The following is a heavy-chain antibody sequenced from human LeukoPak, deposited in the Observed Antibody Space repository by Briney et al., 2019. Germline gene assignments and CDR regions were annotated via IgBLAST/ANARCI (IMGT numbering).Heavy chain of an antibody. J-gene: IGHJ5*02. CDR3: ARVFPYSGSYYEGVSGNWFDP. V-gene: IGHV1-2*02. D-gene: IGHD1-26*01. CDR1: GYTFTGYY. CDR2: INPNSGGT. Sequence: ASVKVSCKASGYTFTGYYMHWVRQAPGQGLEWMGWINPNSGGTNYAQKFQGRVTMTRDTSISTAYMELSRLRSDDTAVYYCARVFPYSGSYYEGVSGNWFDPWGQGTLVTVSS.